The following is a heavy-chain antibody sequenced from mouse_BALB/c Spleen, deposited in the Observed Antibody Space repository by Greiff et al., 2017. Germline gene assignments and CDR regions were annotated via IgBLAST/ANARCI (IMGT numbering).Heavy chain of an antibody. D-gene: IGHD2-1*01. CDR2: ISYSGST. J-gene: IGHJ2*01. CDR3: ARYGNYYGDY. V-gene: IGHV3-2*02. CDR1: GYSITSDYA. Sequence: EVQGVESGPGLVKPSQSLSLTCTVTGYSITSDYAWNWIRQFPGNKLEWMGYISYSGSTSYNPSLKSRISITRDTSKNQFFLQLNSVTTEDTATYYCARYGNYYGDYWGQGTTLTVSS.